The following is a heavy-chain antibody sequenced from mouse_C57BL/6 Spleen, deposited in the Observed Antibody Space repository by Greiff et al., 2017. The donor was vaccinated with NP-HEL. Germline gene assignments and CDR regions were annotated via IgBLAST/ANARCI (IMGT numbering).Heavy chain of an antibody. V-gene: IGHV7-3*01. D-gene: IGHD1-1*01. Sequence: EVQLVESGGGLVQPGGSLSLSCAASGFTFTDYYMSWVRQPPGKALEWLGFIRNKANGYTTEYSASVKGRFTISRDTSQSILYLQMNALRAEDSATYYCARYTLNYGWYFDVWGTGTTVTVSS. CDR3: ARYTLNYGWYFDV. J-gene: IGHJ1*03. CDR2: IRNKANGYTT. CDR1: GFTFTDYY.